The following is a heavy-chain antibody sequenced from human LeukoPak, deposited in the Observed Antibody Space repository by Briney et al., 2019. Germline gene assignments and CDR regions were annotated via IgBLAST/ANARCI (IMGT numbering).Heavy chain of an antibody. CDR3: AKGEGGDSGWYGDY. Sequence: GGSLRLSCAASGFTFSNYAMHWVRQAPGKGLEWVAVISYDGTDKYYADFVKGRFTISRDNSKNTLFLQMNSLRAEDTAMYYCAKGEGGDSGWYGDYWGQGTLVTVSS. CDR1: GFTFSNYA. D-gene: IGHD6-19*01. CDR2: ISYDGTDK. J-gene: IGHJ4*02. V-gene: IGHV3-30*18.